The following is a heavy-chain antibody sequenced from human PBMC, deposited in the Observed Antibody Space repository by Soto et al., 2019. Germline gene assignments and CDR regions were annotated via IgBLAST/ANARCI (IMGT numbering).Heavy chain of an antibody. CDR2: IYYSGST. CDR3: ARARDWGPGGLGY. J-gene: IGHJ4*02. Sequence: QVQLQESGPGLVKPSETLSLTCTVSGGSVSSGSYYWSWIRQPPGKGLEWIGYIYYSGSTNYNPSLKSRVTISVDTSKNQFSLKLSSVTAADTAVYYCARARDWGPGGLGYWGQGTLVTVSS. D-gene: IGHD7-27*01. V-gene: IGHV4-61*01. CDR1: GGSVSSGSYY.